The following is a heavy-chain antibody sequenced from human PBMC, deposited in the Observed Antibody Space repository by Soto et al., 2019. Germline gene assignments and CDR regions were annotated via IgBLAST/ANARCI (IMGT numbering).Heavy chain of an antibody. CDR3: AKDPDTSGWPNNWFDP. V-gene: IGHV3-23*01. Sequence: GGSLRLSCAASGFTFSTYAMTWVRQAPGKGLEWVSAISGSGGSTYFADSVKGRFTISRDNSKNTLYLQMNGLRAEDTAVYYCAKDPDTSGWPNNWFDPWGQGTLVTVSS. J-gene: IGHJ5*02. CDR2: ISGSGGST. CDR1: GFTFSTYA. D-gene: IGHD6-19*01.